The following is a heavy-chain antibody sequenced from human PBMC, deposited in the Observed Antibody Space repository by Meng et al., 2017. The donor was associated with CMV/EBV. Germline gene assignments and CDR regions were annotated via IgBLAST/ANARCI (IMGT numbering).Heavy chain of an antibody. J-gene: IGHJ4*02. Sequence: QNPLKESGSTLVKPPQNLTLTCTFSGFSLSTSGVGVGWIRQPPGKALEWLALIYWDDDKRYSPSLKSRLTITKDTSKNQVVLTMTNMDPVDTATYYCAHRGQSSGWAILYFDYWGQGTLVTVSS. CDR2: IYWDDDK. CDR1: GFSLSTSGVG. D-gene: IGHD6-19*01. CDR3: AHRGQSSGWAILYFDY. V-gene: IGHV2-5*02.